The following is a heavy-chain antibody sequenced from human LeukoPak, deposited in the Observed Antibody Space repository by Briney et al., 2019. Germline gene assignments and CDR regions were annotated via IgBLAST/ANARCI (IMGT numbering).Heavy chain of an antibody. D-gene: IGHD3-10*01. CDR1: GYTFTGYY. V-gene: IGHV1-2*02. CDR3: ARDDGSGSYLFDY. J-gene: IGHJ4*02. CDR2: INPNSGGT. Sequence: ASVKVSCKASGYTFTGYYMHWVRQAPGQGLEWMGWINPNSGGTNYPQKFQGRVTMTRDTSISTAYMELSRPRSDDTAVYYCARDDGSGSYLFDYWGQGTLVTVSS.